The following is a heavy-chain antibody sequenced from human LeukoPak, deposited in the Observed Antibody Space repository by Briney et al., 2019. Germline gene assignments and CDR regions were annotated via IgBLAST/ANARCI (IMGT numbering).Heavy chain of an antibody. J-gene: IGHJ4*02. V-gene: IGHV3-23*01. Sequence: PGGSLRLSCAASGFTFSNYAMSWVRQAPGKGLEWVSLISGSGGGTYYADSVKGRFTISRDNSKNTLYLQMNSLRADDTAVYYCARGTIAAPWGQGTLVTVSS. CDR1: GFTFSNYA. D-gene: IGHD6-13*01. CDR3: ARGTIAAP. CDR2: ISGSGGGT.